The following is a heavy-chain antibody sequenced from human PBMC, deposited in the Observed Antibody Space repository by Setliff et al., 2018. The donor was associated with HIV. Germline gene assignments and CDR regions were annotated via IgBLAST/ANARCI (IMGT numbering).Heavy chain of an antibody. Sequence: ASVKVSCKASGYKFTSYYIHWVRQAPGQGLEWMGIINPSIVSTTYAEKFQGRVAMTRDTSTGTVYMELSSLKSEDTAVYYCARTIKEHLAVLWFDPWGQGTLVTVSS. D-gene: IGHD3-3*02. CDR2: INPSIVST. CDR3: ARTIKEHLAVLWFDP. V-gene: IGHV1-46*01. CDR1: GYKFTSYY. J-gene: IGHJ5*02.